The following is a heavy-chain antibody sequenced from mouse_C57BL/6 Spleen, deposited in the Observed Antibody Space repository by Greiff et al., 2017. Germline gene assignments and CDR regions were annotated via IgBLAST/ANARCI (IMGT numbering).Heavy chain of an antibody. V-gene: IGHV1-82*01. CDR1: GYAFSSSW. CDR3: AREGGNYEDY. J-gene: IGHJ2*01. D-gene: IGHD2-1*01. CDR2: IYPGDGDT. Sequence: QVQLQQSGPELVKPGASVKISCKASGYAFSSSWMNWVKQRPGKGLEWIGRIYPGDGDTNYNGKFKGKATLTADKSSSTAYMQLSSLTSEDSAVYFCAREGGNYEDYWGQGTTLTVSS.